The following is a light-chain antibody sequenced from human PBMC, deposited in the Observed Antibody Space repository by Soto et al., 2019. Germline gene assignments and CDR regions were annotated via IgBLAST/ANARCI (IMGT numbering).Light chain of an antibody. CDR1: QSISIW. V-gene: IGKV1-5*01. CDR3: QQYDNNSHT. CDR2: DAF. J-gene: IGKJ2*01. Sequence: DIQMTQSPSTLSASVGDRVTITCRASQSISIWLAWYQQKPGKPPKLLIFDAFSLEGGVPRRFSGSGSGTEFTLTISTLQPDDFVTSYCQQYDNNSHTSSQGTIVEIK.